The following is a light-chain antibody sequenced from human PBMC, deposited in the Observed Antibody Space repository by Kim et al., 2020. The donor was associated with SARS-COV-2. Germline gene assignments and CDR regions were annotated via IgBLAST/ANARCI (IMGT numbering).Light chain of an antibody. V-gene: IGKV1-39*01. CDR3: KQSYSTPPT. J-gene: IGKJ4*01. Sequence: DIQMTQSPSSLSASVGDRVTITCRASQSISTYLNWYQHKPGKAPKLLIYAASSLQSGVPSRFSGSGSGPDFTLTISSLQPEDFATYYCKQSYSTPPTFGGWTNVDLK. CDR2: AAS. CDR1: QSISTY.